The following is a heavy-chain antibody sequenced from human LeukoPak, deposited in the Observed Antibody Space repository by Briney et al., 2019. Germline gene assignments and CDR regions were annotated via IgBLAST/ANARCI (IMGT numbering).Heavy chain of an antibody. V-gene: IGHV3-23*01. CDR3: AKDGKNIYNSY. CDR2: ISDTGDST. CDR1: GFTFSSYA. Sequence: GGSLRLSCAASGFTFSSYAMNWDRQAPGKGLEWVSRISDTGDSTYYADSVKGRVTISRDNSKNTLYLQMNSLRADDTAVYYCAKDGKNIYNSYWGQGTLVTVSS. D-gene: IGHD1-1*01. J-gene: IGHJ4*02.